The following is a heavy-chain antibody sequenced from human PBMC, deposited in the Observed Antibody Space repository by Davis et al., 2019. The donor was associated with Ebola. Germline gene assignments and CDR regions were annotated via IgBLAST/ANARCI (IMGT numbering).Heavy chain of an antibody. J-gene: IGHJ6*02. CDR1: EFTFSSYA. Sequence: PGGSLRLSCAASEFTFSSYAMHWVRQAPGKGLEWVAVISYDGSNKYYADSVKGRFTISRDNSKNTLYLQMNSLRAEDTAVYYCARSRRDGYNRGVYYGMDVWGQGTTVTVSS. V-gene: IGHV3-30*04. CDR2: ISYDGSNK. D-gene: IGHD5-24*01. CDR3: ARSRRDGYNRGVYYGMDV.